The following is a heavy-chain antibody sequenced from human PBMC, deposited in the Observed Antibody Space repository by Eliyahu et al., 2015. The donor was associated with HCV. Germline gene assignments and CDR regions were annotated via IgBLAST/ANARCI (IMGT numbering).Heavy chain of an antibody. V-gene: IGHV4-61*02. CDR1: GGSIISDTYY. D-gene: IGHD3-22*01. J-gene: IGHJ2*01. CDR3: VRGGPDSSGDWYFDL. Sequence: QVQLLESGPGLVKPFQTLSLTCTVSGGSIISDTYYWSWIRQPAGKGLEWIGRIYSSGSTHYNPSLKSRVTITVDTSKSQFSLQLTSVTAADTAVYYCVRGGPDSSGDWYFDLWGRGTLVTVSS. CDR2: IYSSGST.